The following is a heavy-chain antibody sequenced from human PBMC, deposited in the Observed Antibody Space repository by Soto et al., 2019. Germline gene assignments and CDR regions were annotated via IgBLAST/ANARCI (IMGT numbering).Heavy chain of an antibody. CDR3: ARHGITGSYYDAFDI. CDR1: SPSIPSRLCD. J-gene: IGHJ3*02. D-gene: IGHD1-26*01. CDR2: IKYSGTT. Sequence: SVTLSLTCTFISPSIPSRLCDWAWTCQPPGKGLEWIASIKYSGTTFYNPSLKSRVTLSVDTSKNQFALKLSSVTAAETAVYYCARHGITGSYYDAFDIWGQGTMVT. V-gene: IGHV4-39*01.